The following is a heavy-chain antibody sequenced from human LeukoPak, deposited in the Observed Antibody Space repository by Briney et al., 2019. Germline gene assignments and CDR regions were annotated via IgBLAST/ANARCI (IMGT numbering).Heavy chain of an antibody. V-gene: IGHV1-2*02. CDR3: ARTPPGGDVDH. CDR2: IDPNSGAT. J-gene: IGHJ4*02. CDR1: GYTFTSYD. Sequence: GASVKVSCKASGYTFTSYDINWVRQAPGQGLEWMAWIDPNSGATNYAQKFRGRITMTRDTSISTAYMELSRLRSDDTAVYYCARTPPGGDVDHWGEGTLVTVSS. D-gene: IGHD3-16*01.